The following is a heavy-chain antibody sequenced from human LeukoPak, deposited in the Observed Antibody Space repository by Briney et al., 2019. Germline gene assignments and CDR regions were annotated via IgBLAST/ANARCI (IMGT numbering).Heavy chain of an antibody. CDR2: INHSGST. Sequence: PSETLSLTCAVYGGSFSGYYWSWIRQPPGKGLEWIGEINHSGSTNYNPSLKSRVTISVDTSKNQFSLKLSSVTAADTAVYYCASPSDGYNRASRYWGQGTLVTVSS. V-gene: IGHV4-34*01. CDR1: GGSFSGYY. D-gene: IGHD5-24*01. CDR3: ASPSDGYNRASRY. J-gene: IGHJ4*02.